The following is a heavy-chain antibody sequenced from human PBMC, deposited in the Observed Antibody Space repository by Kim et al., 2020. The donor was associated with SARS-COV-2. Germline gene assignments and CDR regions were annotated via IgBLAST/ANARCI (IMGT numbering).Heavy chain of an antibody. Sequence: NPSLTSRVTMSLDASKKQSSLKLKSVTAADTAVYYCARGPMVAGGGAIDLWGQGILVTVSS. CDR3: ARGPMVAGGGAIDL. J-gene: IGHJ5*02. V-gene: IGHV4-4*07. D-gene: IGHD6-13*01.